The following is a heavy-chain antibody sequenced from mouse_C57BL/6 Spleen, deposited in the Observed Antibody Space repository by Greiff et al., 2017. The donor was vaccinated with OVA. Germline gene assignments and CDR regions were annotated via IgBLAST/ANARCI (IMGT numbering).Heavy chain of an antibody. V-gene: IGHV3-8*01. CDR2: ISYSGST. J-gene: IGHJ1*03. CDR3: ARNYGSSIDCYFDV. Sequence: EVKLMESGPGLAKPSQTLSLTCSVTGYSITSDYWNWIRKFPGNKLEYMGYISYSGSTYYNPSLKSRISITRDTSKKQYSPQLNSVTTEVTATYYCARNYGSSIDCYFDVWGTGTTVTVSS. D-gene: IGHD1-1*01. CDR1: GYSITSDY.